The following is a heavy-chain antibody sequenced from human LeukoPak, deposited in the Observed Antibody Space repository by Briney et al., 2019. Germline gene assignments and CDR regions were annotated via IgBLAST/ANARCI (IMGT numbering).Heavy chain of an antibody. CDR1: GFTFRSYW. CDR3: ARDSGSAYYYGSGTYYYDAFDF. J-gene: IGHJ3*01. V-gene: IGHV3-7*01. D-gene: IGHD3-10*01. Sequence: GGSLRLSCTVSGFTFRSYWMTWVRQAPGKGLEWVANIRQDESEKYYADSVKGRFTISRDNAKNSLYLQMNSLRAEDTAVYYCARDSGSAYYYGSGTYYYDAFDFWGQGTTVTVSS. CDR2: IRQDESEK.